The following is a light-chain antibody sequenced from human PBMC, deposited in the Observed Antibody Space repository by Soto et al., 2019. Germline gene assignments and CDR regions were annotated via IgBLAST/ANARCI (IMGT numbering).Light chain of an antibody. CDR1: QSISSW. Sequence: DIQMTQSPSTLSASVGDRVTITCRASQSISSWLAWYQQKPGKAPKLLIYKASSLESGVPSRFSGSGSGTEFTLTISRLQPDDFATYYCQQYNSYSPYTFGQGTKME. J-gene: IGKJ2*01. V-gene: IGKV1-5*03. CDR3: QQYNSYSPYT. CDR2: KAS.